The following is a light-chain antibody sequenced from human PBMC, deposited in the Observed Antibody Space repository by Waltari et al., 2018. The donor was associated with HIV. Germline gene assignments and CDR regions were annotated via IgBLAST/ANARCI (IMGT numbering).Light chain of an antibody. J-gene: IGLJ2*01. Sequence: QSVVTQPPSASGTPGHRVTISCSRSGSNIGTYSVNCYQHFPGTAPKLLIYMNDQRPSGVPGRFSGSQSGTSASLAISGLQYDDEADYYCAVWDDSLGGAVFGGGTKLTVL. V-gene: IGLV1-47*01. CDR3: AVWDDSLGGAV. CDR2: MND. CDR1: GSNIGTYS.